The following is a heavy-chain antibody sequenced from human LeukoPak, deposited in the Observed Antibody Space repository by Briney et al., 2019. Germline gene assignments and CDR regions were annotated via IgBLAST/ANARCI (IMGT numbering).Heavy chain of an antibody. CDR1: GLTFSSYW. V-gene: IGHV3-23*01. D-gene: IGHD3-10*01. CDR3: AKGGSPVFYGSGRFDY. Sequence: GGSLRLSCAASGLTFSSYWMSWVRQAPGRGLEWVSTITGSGTNTDYADSVKGRFTISRDNSKNTLYLQMNSLRGDDTAVYYCAKGGSPVFYGSGRFDYWGQGTLVTVSS. J-gene: IGHJ4*02. CDR2: ITGSGTNT.